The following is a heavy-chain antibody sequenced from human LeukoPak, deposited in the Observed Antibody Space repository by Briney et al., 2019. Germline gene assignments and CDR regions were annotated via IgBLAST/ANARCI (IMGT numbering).Heavy chain of an antibody. D-gene: IGHD1-14*01. Sequence: ASETLSLTCTVSGFSISSGGYYWSWIRQPAGKGLEWIGRMYTSVSTIYNPSLKSRATISVDTSKNQFSLKLTSVTAADTAVYYCARDGVGMSEEYFQHWGQGTLVTVSS. J-gene: IGHJ1*01. CDR3: ARDGVGMSEEYFQH. CDR1: GFSISSGGYY. V-gene: IGHV4-61*02. CDR2: MYTSVST.